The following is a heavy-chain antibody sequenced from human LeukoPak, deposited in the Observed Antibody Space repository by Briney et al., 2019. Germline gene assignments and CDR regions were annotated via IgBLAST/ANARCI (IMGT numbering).Heavy chain of an antibody. J-gene: IGHJ4*02. Sequence: GGSLRLSCAASGFTFSSYAMSWVRQAPGKGLEWVSSISSSSSYIYYADSVKGRFTISRDNAKNSLYLQMNSLRAEDTAVYYCARVARIAVAGTFDYWGQGTLVTVSS. CDR1: GFTFSSYA. CDR2: ISSSSSYI. CDR3: ARVARIAVAGTFDY. V-gene: IGHV3-21*01. D-gene: IGHD6-19*01.